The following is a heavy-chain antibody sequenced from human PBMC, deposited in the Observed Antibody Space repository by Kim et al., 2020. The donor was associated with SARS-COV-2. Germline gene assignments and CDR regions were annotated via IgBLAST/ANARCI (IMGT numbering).Heavy chain of an antibody. V-gene: IGHV3-21*01. D-gene: IGHD3-22*01. CDR1: GFTFSSYS. CDR2: ISSSSSYI. CDR3: ARDISYYYDSSGYYYYYGMDV. Sequence: GGSLRLSCAASGFTFSSYSMNWVRQAPGKGLEWVSSISSSSSYIYYADSVKGRFTISRDNAKNSLYLQMNSLRAEDTAVYYCARDISYYYDSSGYYYYYGMDVWGQGTTVTVSS. J-gene: IGHJ6*02.